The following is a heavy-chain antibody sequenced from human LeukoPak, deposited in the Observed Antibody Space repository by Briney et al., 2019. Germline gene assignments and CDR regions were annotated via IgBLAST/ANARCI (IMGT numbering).Heavy chain of an antibody. D-gene: IGHD6-19*01. CDR1: GGSISSGSYY. Sequence: PSQTLSLTCTVSGGSISSGSYYWSWIRQPAGKGLEWIGRIYTSGSTNYNPSLKSRVTISVDTSKNQFSLKLSSVTAADTAVYYCARELSGYSSGWMIGAFDIWGQGTMVTVSS. CDR3: ARELSGYSSGWMIGAFDI. J-gene: IGHJ3*02. V-gene: IGHV4-61*02. CDR2: IYTSGST.